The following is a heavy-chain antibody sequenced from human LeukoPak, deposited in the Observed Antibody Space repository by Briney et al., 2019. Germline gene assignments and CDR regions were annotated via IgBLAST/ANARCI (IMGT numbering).Heavy chain of an antibody. D-gene: IGHD5-12*01. CDR2: ISYDGTNK. Sequence: GRSLRLSCAASGFTFSDYAMHWVHQAPGKGLEWVAVISYDGTNKHYADSVKGRFTISRDDSKNTLYLQMNSLRPEDTAVYYCAREWATTFFDYWGQGTLVTVSS. V-gene: IGHV3-30-3*01. CDR3: AREWATTFFDY. CDR1: GFTFSDYA. J-gene: IGHJ4*02.